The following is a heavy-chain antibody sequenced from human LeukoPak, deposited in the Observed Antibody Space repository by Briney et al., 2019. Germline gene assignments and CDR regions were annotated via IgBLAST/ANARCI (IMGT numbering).Heavy chain of an antibody. Sequence: SETLSLTCAVYGGSFSGYYWSWIRQPPGKGLEWIGEINHSGSTNYNPSLKSRVTTSVDTSKNQFSLKLSSVTAADTAVYYCASYYYGSGKRWFDPWGQGTLVTVSS. D-gene: IGHD3-10*01. CDR1: GGSFSGYY. V-gene: IGHV4-34*01. CDR2: INHSGST. J-gene: IGHJ5*02. CDR3: ASYYYGSGKRWFDP.